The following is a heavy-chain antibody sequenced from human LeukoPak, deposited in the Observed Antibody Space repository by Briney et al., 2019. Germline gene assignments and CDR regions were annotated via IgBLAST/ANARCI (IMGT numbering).Heavy chain of an antibody. J-gene: IGHJ4*02. CDR2: ISSSGSTI. Sequence: PGGSLRLSCAASGFTFNSYEMNCVRQAPGKGLEWVSYISSSGSTIYYADSVKGRFTISRDNAKNSLYLQVNSLRAEDTAVYYCAILAAAGTVIDYWGQGTLVTVSS. V-gene: IGHV3-48*03. CDR1: GFTFNSYE. D-gene: IGHD6-13*01. CDR3: AILAAAGTVIDY.